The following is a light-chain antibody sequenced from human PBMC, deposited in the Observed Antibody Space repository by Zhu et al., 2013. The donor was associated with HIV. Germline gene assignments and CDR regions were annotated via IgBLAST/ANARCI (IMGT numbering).Light chain of an antibody. CDR3: QQYNNWLFT. V-gene: IGKV3-15*01. CDR2: SVS. Sequence: EIVMTQSLATLSVSPGDRVTLSCRASQSVNRNLAWYQQKPGQAPRLLMYSVSARATNIPARFSGSGSGTDFTLTISYLQSEDFAIYYCQQYNNWLFTFGQGTRLE. J-gene: IGKJ5*01. CDR1: QSVNRN.